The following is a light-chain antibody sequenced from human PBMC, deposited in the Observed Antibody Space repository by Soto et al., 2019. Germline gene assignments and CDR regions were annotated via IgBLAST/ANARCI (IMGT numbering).Light chain of an antibody. V-gene: IGKV1-9*01. J-gene: IGKJ4*01. CDR1: QGISSY. Sequence: DIQLTQSPSFLSASVGDRVTITCRASQGISSYLAWYQQKPGKAPKLLIYAAYTLQSGVPSRFSGSGAGTEFTLPSSRLQPEDFATCYCQQLNSYPVTFGGGTKVEIK. CDR3: QQLNSYPVT. CDR2: AAY.